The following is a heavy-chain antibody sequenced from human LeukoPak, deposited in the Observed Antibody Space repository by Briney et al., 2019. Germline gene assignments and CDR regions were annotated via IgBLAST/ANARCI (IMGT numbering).Heavy chain of an antibody. J-gene: IGHJ6*03. Sequence: SETLSLTCAVSGGSVNSGTHSWSWIRQPPGKGLEYIGYIYYSGNTYYNPSLKSRLSISIETSKKQFSLRLSSVTAADTAVYYCARGYYMDVWGKGTTVTVSS. CDR2: IYYSGNT. CDR1: GGSVNSGTHS. V-gene: IGHV4-30-4*07. D-gene: IGHD3-10*01. CDR3: ARGYYMDV.